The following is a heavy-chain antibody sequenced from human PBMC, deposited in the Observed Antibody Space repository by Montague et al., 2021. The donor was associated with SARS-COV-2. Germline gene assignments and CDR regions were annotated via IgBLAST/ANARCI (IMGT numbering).Heavy chain of an antibody. D-gene: IGHD3-3*01. V-gene: IGHV4-61*01. CDR3: ARDPWRITIFGVVTRYGIDV. CDR2: IYYSGST. J-gene: IGHJ6*02. Sequence: SETLSLTCIVSGGSVSSGSYYWSWIRQPPGKGLEWIGHIYYSGSTNYNPSLKSRVTISVDTSKNQFSLKLSSVTAADTAVYYCARDPWRITIFGVVTRYGIDVWGQGTTVTVSS. CDR1: GGSVSSGSYY.